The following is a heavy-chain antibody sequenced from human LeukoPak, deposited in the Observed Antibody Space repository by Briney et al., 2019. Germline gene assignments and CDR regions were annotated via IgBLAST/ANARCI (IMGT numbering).Heavy chain of an antibody. CDR2: ISYDGSNK. CDR1: GFTFRNYG. V-gene: IGHV3-30*18. CDR3: AKVSGFKITFGGVID. D-gene: IGHD3-16*02. J-gene: IGHJ4*02. Sequence: GGSLRLSCAASGFTFRNYGMHWVRQAPGKGLEWVAVISYDGSNKDYAESVKGRFTISRDDSKNTAYLQMNSLRPEDTAVFYCAKVSGFKITFGGVIDWGQGTPVTVSS.